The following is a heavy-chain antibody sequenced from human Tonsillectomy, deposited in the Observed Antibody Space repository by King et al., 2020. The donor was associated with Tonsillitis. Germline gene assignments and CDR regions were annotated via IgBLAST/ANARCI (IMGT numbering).Heavy chain of an antibody. D-gene: IGHD6-13*01. Sequence: VQLVESGGGVVQPGRSLRLSCAASGFTFSSYAMHWVRQAPGKGLEWVAIIYFDGSSENYADSVKGRFTISRDNSKNTLYLLMNNLRAEDTAVYYCAGGSSSWFQTTYYYYLDVWGEGTTVTVSS. V-gene: IGHV3-33*01. CDR3: AGGSSSWFQTTYYYYLDV. CDR2: IYFDGSSE. J-gene: IGHJ6*03. CDR1: GFTFSSYA.